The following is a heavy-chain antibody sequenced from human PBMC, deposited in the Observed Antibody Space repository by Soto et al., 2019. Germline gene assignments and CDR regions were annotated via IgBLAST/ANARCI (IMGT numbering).Heavy chain of an antibody. CDR3: AVVGGLYCGGDCRAHYFDY. CDR2: IIPIFGTA. J-gene: IGHJ4*02. D-gene: IGHD2-21*02. CDR1: GGTFSSDA. V-gene: IGHV1-69*01. Sequence: QVQLVQSGAEVKKPGSSVKVSCKASGGTFSSDAISWVRQAPGQGLEWMGGIIPIFGTANYAQKFQGRVTITADEYTSTAYMELSSLRSEDTAVYYCAVVGGLYCGGDCRAHYFDYWGQGTLVTVSS.